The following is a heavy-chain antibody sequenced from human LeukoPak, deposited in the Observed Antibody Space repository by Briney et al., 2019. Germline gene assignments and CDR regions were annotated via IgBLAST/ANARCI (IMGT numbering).Heavy chain of an antibody. CDR3: ARGGITIFGVATYLDV. D-gene: IGHD3-3*01. V-gene: IGHV3-33*01. J-gene: IGHJ6*03. CDR1: GFTFSSYG. Sequence: QSGGSLRLSCAASGFTFSSYGMYWVRQAPGKGLEWVAVIWYDGSNEHYADSVKGRFTISRDDSENTLDLQMNSLRTEDTAVYYCARGGITIFGVATYLDVWGKGTTVIV. CDR2: IWYDGSNE.